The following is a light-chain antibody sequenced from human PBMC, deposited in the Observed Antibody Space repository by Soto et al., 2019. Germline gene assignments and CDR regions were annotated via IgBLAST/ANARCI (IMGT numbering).Light chain of an antibody. J-gene: IGLJ2*01. V-gene: IGLV2-14*01. Sequence: QSALTQPASVSGSPGQSITISCSGTSRDIGAYNLVSWYQHYPGKAPKLIISEVSHRPSGVSNRFSGSKSGNTASLTISGLQAEDEADYYCSSYRRASTLYVIFGGGTKLTVL. CDR2: EVS. CDR1: SRDIGAYNL. CDR3: SSYRRASTLYVI.